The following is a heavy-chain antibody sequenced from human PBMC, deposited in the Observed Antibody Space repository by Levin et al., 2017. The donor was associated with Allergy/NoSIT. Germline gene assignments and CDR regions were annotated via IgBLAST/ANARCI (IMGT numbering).Heavy chain of an antibody. J-gene: IGHJ4*02. CDR1: GFPFSSFG. CDR3: ARVGSGSSHFSFVDY. CDR2: VSHDGTYD. V-gene: IGHV3-30*04. D-gene: IGHD1-26*01. Sequence: LSLTCAASGFPFSSFGMHWVRQAPGNGLEWVAVVSHDGTYDNYADSVRGRFTISRDNSKNTLYLQMDSLRSEDTAVYYCARVGSGSSHFSFVDYWGQGTLVTVSS.